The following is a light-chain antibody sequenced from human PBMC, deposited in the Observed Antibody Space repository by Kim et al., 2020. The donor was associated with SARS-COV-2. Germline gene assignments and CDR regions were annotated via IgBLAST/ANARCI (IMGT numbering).Light chain of an antibody. V-gene: IGLV1-51*01. CDR2: DND. CDR3: ATWDSSLTSYV. Sequence: GQKVSISCSGTGSNIGSNVVSWYKQLPGAAHKLLIYDNDKRPSGIPDRFSGSKSGTSGTLGITGLQTGDEAEYYCATWDSSLTSYVFGIGTKVTVL. CDR1: GSNIGSNV. J-gene: IGLJ1*01.